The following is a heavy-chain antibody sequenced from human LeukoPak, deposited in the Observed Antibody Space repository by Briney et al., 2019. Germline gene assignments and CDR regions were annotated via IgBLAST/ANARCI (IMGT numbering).Heavy chain of an antibody. J-gene: IGHJ5*02. D-gene: IGHD5-18*01. Sequence: PSETLSLTCAVYGGSFSGYYWSWIRQPPGKGLEWIGEINHSGSTNYNPSLKSRVTISVDTSKNQFSLKLSSVTAADTAVYYCARVRPRGYSYGRENWFDPWGQGTLVTVSS. CDR3: ARVRPRGYSYGRENWFDP. CDR1: GGSFSGYY. CDR2: INHSGST. V-gene: IGHV4-34*01.